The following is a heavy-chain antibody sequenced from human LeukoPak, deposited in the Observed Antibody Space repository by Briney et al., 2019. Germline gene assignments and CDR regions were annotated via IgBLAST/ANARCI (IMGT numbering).Heavy chain of an antibody. D-gene: IGHD5-12*01. V-gene: IGHV3-7*03. CDR3: ARSVDKGTADY. CDR1: GFDFTNAW. Sequence: GGSLRLSCSASGFDFTNAWMSWVRQAPGQGLEWVANINRDGSEKYYVDSVTGRFTISRDNAENSLYLQMNSLRLEDTAVYYRARSVDKGTADYWGQGTLVTVSS. CDR2: INRDGSEK. J-gene: IGHJ4*02.